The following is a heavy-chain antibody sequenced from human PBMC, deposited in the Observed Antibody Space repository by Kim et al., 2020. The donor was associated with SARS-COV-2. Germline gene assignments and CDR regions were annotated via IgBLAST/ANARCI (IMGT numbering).Heavy chain of an antibody. CDR2: IYHSGST. D-gene: IGHD3-16*01. CDR1: GGSISSSNW. Sequence: SETLSLTCAVSGGSISSSNWWSWVRQPPGKGLEWIGEIYHSGSTNYNPSLKSRVTISVDKSKNQFSLKLSSVTAADTAVYYCARAPVHLGELNYGRHWFDPWGQGTLVTVSS. J-gene: IGHJ5*02. CDR3: ARAPVHLGELNYGRHWFDP. V-gene: IGHV4-4*02.